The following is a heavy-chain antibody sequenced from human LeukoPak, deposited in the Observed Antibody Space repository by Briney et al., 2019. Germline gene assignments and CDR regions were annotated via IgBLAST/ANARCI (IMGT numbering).Heavy chain of an antibody. J-gene: IGHJ4*02. V-gene: IGHV1-8*01. CDR2: MNPNSENR. D-gene: IGHD6-19*01. CDR1: GYPFTSFD. Sequence: ASVKASCKTSGYPFTSFDIHWVRQAAGHGLEWMSWMNPNSENRGYAQKFQGRVTMTTDTSIDTAYMELSSLTFDDTAIYYCARGRGWGILDSWGQGNLVTVSS. CDR3: ARGRGWGILDS.